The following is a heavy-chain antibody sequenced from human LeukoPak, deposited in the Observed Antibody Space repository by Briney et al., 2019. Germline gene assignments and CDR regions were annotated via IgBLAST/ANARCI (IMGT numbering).Heavy chain of an antibody. J-gene: IGHJ4*02. CDR3: ASPTTVTSNLHY. D-gene: IGHD4-17*01. CDR2: ISAYNGNT. Sequence: ASVKVSCKASGYTFTSYGISWVRQAPGQGLEWMGWISAYNGNTNYAQKLQGRVTMTTDTSTSTAYMELRSLRSDDTAVYYCASPTTVTSNLHYWGQGTLVTVSS. CDR1: GYTFTSYG. V-gene: IGHV1-18*01.